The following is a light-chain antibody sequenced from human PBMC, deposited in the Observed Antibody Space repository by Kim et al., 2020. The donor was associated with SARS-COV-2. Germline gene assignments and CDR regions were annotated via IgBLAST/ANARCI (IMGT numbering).Light chain of an antibody. J-gene: IGKJ5*01. Sequence: YLAWFQQKPGQPPRLLIHTISTRATGVPDRFSGSGSGTDFTLTISRLEPEDFAVYYCQQSSFSPLTFGQGTRLEIK. CDR1: Y. CDR2: TIS. V-gene: IGKV3-20*01. CDR3: QQSSFSPLT.